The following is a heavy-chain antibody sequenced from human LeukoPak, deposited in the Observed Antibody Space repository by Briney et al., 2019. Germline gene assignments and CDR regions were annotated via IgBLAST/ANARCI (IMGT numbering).Heavy chain of an antibody. CDR3: AKDRCSNGIGCSYYYMDV. D-gene: IGHD2-8*01. V-gene: IGHV3-53*05. Sequence: GGSLRLSCAASGFTVSSNYMSWVRQAPGKGLEWVSVIYSGGSTYYADSVKGRFSISRDSSKNILYLQVNSLRAEDTAVYYCAKDRCSNGIGCSYYYMDVWGKGTTVTISS. CDR1: GFTVSSNY. J-gene: IGHJ6*03. CDR2: IYSGGST.